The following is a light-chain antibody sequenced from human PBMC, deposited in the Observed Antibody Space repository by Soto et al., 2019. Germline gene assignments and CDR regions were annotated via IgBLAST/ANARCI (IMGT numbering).Light chain of an antibody. J-gene: IGKJ5*01. CDR1: QSVSSN. V-gene: IGKV3-15*01. CDR2: GAS. CDR3: QQYNNWPIT. Sequence: ELVMTQSPATLSVSPGERATLSCRASQSVSSNLAWYQQKPGQAPRLLIYGASTGATGFPARFSGSGSGTEFTITISSLQSEDCAVYYCQQYNNWPITFGQGTRLEIK.